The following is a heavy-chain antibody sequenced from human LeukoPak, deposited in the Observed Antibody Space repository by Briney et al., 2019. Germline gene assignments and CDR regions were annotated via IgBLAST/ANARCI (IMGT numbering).Heavy chain of an antibody. Sequence: PGGSLRLSCAASGFAFSSYEMNWVRQAPGKGLEWVSKISGSGTTIYYADSVKGRFTISRDNAKNSLYLQMNSLRAEDTAVYYCAKDNKERGYCSGGACYSMALDYWGQGTLVTVSS. CDR3: AKDNKERGYCSGGACYSMALDY. D-gene: IGHD2-15*01. CDR1: GFAFSSYE. CDR2: ISGSGTTI. J-gene: IGHJ4*02. V-gene: IGHV3-48*03.